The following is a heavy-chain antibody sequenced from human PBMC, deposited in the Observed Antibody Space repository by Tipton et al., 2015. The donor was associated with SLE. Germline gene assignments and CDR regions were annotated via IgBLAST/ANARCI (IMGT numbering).Heavy chain of an antibody. D-gene: IGHD6-13*01. V-gene: IGHV3-23*03. CDR2: IYSGGSST. CDR3: AKLSVPAAAGGYFDY. CDR1: GFTFSSYA. Sequence: SLRLSCAASGFTFSSYAMSWVRQAPGKGLEWVSVIYSGGSSTYYADSVKGRFTISRDNSKNTLYLQMNSLRAEDTAVYYCAKLSVPAAAGGYFDYWGQGTLVTVSS. J-gene: IGHJ4*02.